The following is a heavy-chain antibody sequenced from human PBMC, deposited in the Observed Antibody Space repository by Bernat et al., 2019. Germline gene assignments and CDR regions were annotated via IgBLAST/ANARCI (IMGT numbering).Heavy chain of an antibody. CDR3: TTNYYDSSGYYYWYIY. J-gene: IGHJ4*02. V-gene: IGHV3-15*07. D-gene: IGHD3-22*01. Sequence: EVQLVESGGGLVKPGGSLRLSCAASGFTFSNAWMNWVRQAPGKGLEWVGRIKSKTDGGTTDYAAPVKGRFTISRDDSKNTLYLQMNSLKTEDTAVYYCTTNYYDSSGYYYWYIYWGQGTQVTVSS. CDR2: IKSKTDGGTT. CDR1: GFTFSNAW.